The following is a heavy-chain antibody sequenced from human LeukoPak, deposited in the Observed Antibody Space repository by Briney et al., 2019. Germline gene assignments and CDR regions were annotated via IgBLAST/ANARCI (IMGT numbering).Heavy chain of an antibody. V-gene: IGHV3-9*01. CDR3: AKARGGGYPFDY. J-gene: IGHJ4*02. D-gene: IGHD2-15*01. CDR1: GFTFDDYA. Sequence: GRSLRLSCAASGFTFDDYAMHWVRQAPGKGLEWVSGISWNSGSIGYADSVKGRFTISRDNAKNSLYLQMNSLRAEDTASYYCAKARGGGYPFDYWGQGTLVTVSS. CDR2: ISWNSGSI.